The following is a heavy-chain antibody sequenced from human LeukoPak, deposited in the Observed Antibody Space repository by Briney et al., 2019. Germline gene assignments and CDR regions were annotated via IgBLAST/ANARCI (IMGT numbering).Heavy chain of an antibody. CDR2: IYPGDSDT. CDR1: GYSFTSYW. D-gene: IGHD3-22*01. Sequence: GESLKISCKGSGYSFTSYWIGWVRQLPGKGLEWMGIIYPGDSDTRYSPSFQGQVTISDDKSISTAYLQWSSLKASDTAMYYCARGGYYDSSGYDWFDPWGPGTLVTVSS. CDR3: ARGGYYDSSGYDWFDP. J-gene: IGHJ5*02. V-gene: IGHV5-51*01.